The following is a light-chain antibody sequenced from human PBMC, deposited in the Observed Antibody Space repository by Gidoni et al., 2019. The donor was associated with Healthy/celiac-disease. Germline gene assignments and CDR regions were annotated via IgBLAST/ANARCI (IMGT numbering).Light chain of an antibody. CDR1: QSISSY. CDR2: AAS. J-gene: IGKJ1*01. Sequence: DIQMTHSLSSLSAAVGDRVTLTCRASQSISSYLNWYQQKPGKAPKLLIHAASSLQSGVPSRFSGSGSGTDFTLTISSLQPEDFATYYCQQSYSTPPTFXXXTKVEIK. CDR3: QQSYSTPPT. V-gene: IGKV1-39*01.